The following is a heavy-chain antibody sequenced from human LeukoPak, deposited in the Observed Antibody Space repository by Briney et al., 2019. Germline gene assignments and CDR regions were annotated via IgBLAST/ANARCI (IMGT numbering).Heavy chain of an antibody. J-gene: IGHJ4*02. CDR3: ARDSRQLIY. CDR2: IKHDGSEK. D-gene: IGHD6-6*01. CDR1: GFTLNSYW. V-gene: IGHV3-7*01. Sequence: PGGSLRLSCAISGFTLNSYWMSGLRQAPGKGLEGVANIKHDGSEKYYVDSVKGRFTISRDNAKNSLYLQMNSLRAEDKAVYYCARDSRQLIYWGQGTLVTVSS.